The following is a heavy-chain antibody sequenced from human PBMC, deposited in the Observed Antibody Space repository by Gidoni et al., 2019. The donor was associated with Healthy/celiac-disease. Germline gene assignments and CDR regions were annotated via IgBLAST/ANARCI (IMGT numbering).Heavy chain of an antibody. CDR1: GFTFSSYG. V-gene: IGHV3-30*18. Sequence: QVQLVESGGGVVQPGRSLRLSCAASGFTFSSYGMHWVRQAPGKGLEWVAVISYDGSNKYYADSVKGRFTISRDNSKNTLYRQMNSLRAEDTAVYYCANAAIAVAGADFDYWGQGTLVTVSS. CDR2: ISYDGSNK. CDR3: ANAAIAVAGADFDY. D-gene: IGHD6-19*01. J-gene: IGHJ4*02.